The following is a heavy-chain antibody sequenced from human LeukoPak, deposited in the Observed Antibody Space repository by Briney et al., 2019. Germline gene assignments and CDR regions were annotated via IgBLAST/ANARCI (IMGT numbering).Heavy chain of an antibody. CDR3: ARDDYGDYSTDAFDI. V-gene: IGHV4-34*12. CDR1: GFTFSDAW. Sequence: GSLRLSCVASGFTFSDAWVTWVRQPPGKGLEWIGEIIHSGSSNYNPALKSRVTISVDTSKNQFSLKLNSVTAADTAVYYCARDDYGDYSTDAFDIWGQGTMVTVS. J-gene: IGHJ3*02. CDR2: IIHSGSS. D-gene: IGHD4-17*01.